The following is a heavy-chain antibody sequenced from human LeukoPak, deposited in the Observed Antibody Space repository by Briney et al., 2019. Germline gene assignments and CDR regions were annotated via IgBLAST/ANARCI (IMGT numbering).Heavy chain of an antibody. CDR3: ARSVGGYCNSTTCYGNWFDP. J-gene: IGHJ5*02. CDR2: ISYDGSNK. CDR1: GFTFSSYG. V-gene: IGHV3-30*03. Sequence: GRSLRLSCAASGFTFSSYGMHWVRQAPGKGLEWVAVISYDGSNKYYADSVKGRFTISRDNSKNTLYLQMGSLRAEDMAVYYCARSVGGYCNSTTCYGNWFDPWGQGTLVTVSS. D-gene: IGHD2-2*01.